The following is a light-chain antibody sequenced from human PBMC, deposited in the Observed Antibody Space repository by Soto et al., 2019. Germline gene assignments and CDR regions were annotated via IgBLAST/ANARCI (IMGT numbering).Light chain of an antibody. V-gene: IGKV3-20*01. CDR1: QSVSNNY. CDR3: QQYSRSPIT. CDR2: AAS. Sequence: EIVLTQSPGTLSLSPWERATLSCRASQSVSNNYLAWYQQKPGQAPRLLIYAASDRPTGIPDRFSGSGSGTDFTLTISRLEPEDFAVYYCQQYSRSPITFGLGTRLEIK. J-gene: IGKJ5*01.